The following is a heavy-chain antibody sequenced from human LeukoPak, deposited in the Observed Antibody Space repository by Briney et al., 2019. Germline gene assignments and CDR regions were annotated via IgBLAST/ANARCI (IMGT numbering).Heavy chain of an antibody. CDR2: ISSSSSYI. D-gene: IGHD3-10*01. CDR3: ARGGSGSYYTLFDY. CDR1: GFTFSSYS. V-gene: IGHV3-21*01. J-gene: IGHJ4*02. Sequence: GGSLRLSCAASGFTFSSYSMNWVRQAPGKGLEWVSLISSSSSYIYYADSVKGRFTISRDNAKNSLYLQMNSLRAEDTAVYYCARGGSGSYYTLFDYWGQGTLVTVSS.